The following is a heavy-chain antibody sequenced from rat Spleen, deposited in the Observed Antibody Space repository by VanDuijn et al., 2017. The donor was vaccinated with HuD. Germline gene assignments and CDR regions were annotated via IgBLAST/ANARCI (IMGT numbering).Heavy chain of an antibody. J-gene: IGHJ2*01. V-gene: IGHV5-19*01. CDR3: TRNWDY. CDR2: ISPSAAYT. D-gene: IGHD3-6*01. Sequence: EVQLVESGGGVVQPGRSLKFSCVASGFTFSSSGMHWIRQAPTKGLEWVASISPSAAYTYYRDSVKGRFTISRDNAKSTLYLQMNSLRSEDTATYYCTRNWDYWGQGVMVTVSS. CDR1: GFTFSSSG.